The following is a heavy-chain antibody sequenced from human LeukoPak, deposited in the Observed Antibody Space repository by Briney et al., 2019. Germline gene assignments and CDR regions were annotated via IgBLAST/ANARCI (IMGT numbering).Heavy chain of an antibody. CDR2: IYHSGST. D-gene: IGHD3-22*01. J-gene: IGHJ4*02. Sequence: SETLSLTCTVSGYSLSSGYYWGWIRQPPGKGLEGIGSIYHSGSTYYNPSLKSRVTISVDTSKNQFSLKLSSVTAADTAVYYCARVVGYYDSSGSVHYFDYWGQGTLVTVSS. CDR3: ARVVGYYDSSGSVHYFDY. CDR1: GYSLSSGYY. V-gene: IGHV4-38-2*02.